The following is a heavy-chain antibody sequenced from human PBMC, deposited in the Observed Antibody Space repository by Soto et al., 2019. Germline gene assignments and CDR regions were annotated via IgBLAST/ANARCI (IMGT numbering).Heavy chain of an antibody. D-gene: IGHD1-20*01. CDR3: VRRDYNTLSLGPFAY. CDR2: VHYIGST. Sequence: PSETLSLTCVVSGGSISSHYWSWIRQPPGSGLEWIGFVHYIGSTNYSPSLKSRVTMSVDTSKNQFFLNLTSVTAADTALYFCVRRDYNTLSLGPFAYWSQGILVTVSS. J-gene: IGHJ4*02. CDR1: GGSISSHY. V-gene: IGHV4-59*11.